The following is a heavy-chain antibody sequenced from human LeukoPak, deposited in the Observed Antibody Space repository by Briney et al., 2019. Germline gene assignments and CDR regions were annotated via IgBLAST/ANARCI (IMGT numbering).Heavy chain of an antibody. V-gene: IGHV4-34*01. CDR3: ARGSGVPAAIRWIDY. D-gene: IGHD2-2*02. J-gene: IGHJ4*02. CDR2: INHSGST. Sequence: PSETLSLTCAVYGGSFSGYYWSWIRQPPGKGLEWIGEINHSGSTNYNPSLKSRVTMSVDTSKDQFSLKLSSVTAADTAVYYCARGSGVPAAIRWIDYWGQGTLVTVSS. CDR1: GGSFSGYY.